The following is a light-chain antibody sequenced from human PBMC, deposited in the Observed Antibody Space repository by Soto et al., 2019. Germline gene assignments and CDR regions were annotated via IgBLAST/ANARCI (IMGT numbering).Light chain of an antibody. CDR1: QDISNY. CDR2: DAS. V-gene: IGKV1-33*01. J-gene: IGKJ2*01. CDR3: QQDYKLPPST. Sequence: DIQMTQSPSSLSASVGDRVTITCQASQDISNYLNWYQQKPGKAPKLLIYDASNLETEVPSRFSGSGSGTDFTSTISSLQPEDIATYYCQQDYKLPPSTFGQGTMVEIK.